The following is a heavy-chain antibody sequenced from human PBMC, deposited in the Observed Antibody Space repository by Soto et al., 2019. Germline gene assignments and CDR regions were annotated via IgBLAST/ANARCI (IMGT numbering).Heavy chain of an antibody. V-gene: IGHV3-15*07. CDR1: GFTFSNAW. Sequence: GGSLRLSCAASGFTFSNAWMNWVRQAPGKGLEWVGRIKSKTDGGTTDYAAPVKCRFTISRDDSKKTLYLQMNSLKTEDTAVYYCTTDGSVAWYSGGSCYQCNFDYWGQGTLVTVSS. CDR2: IKSKTDGGTT. J-gene: IGHJ4*02. CDR3: TTDGSVAWYSGGSCYQCNFDY. D-gene: IGHD2-15*01.